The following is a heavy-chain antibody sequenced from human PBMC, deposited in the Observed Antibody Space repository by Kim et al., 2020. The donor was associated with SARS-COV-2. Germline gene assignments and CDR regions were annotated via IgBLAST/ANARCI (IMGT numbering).Heavy chain of an antibody. CDR3: TQGDFTIIVVNI. V-gene: IGHV3-21*01. Sequence: YYANSVKGRVTISRDNAKNSLYLQMNSLRAEDTAVYYCTQGDFTIIVVNIWGQGTMVTVSS. J-gene: IGHJ3*02. D-gene: IGHD3-22*01.